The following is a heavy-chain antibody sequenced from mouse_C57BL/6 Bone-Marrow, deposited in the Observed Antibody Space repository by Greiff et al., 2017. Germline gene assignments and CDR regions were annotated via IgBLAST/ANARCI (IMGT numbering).Heavy chain of an antibody. CDR1: GFSLTSYG. CDR2: IWSGGST. D-gene: IGHD1-1*02. CDR3: ARIGRPYWYFDV. Sequence: QVQLKQSGPGLVQPSQSLSITCTVSGFSLTSYGVHWVRQSPGKGLEWLGVIWSGGSTDYNAAFISRLSISKDNSKSQVFFKMNSLQADDTAIYYCARIGRPYWYFDVWGTGTTVTVSS. V-gene: IGHV2-2*01. J-gene: IGHJ1*03.